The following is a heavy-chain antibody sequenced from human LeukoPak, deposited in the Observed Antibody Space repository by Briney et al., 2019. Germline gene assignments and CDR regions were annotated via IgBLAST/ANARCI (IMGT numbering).Heavy chain of an antibody. Sequence: ASVKVSCKASGYTFTSYAMNWVRQAPGQGLEWMGWINTNTGNPTYAQGFTGRFVFSLDTSVSTAYLQISSLKAEDTAVYYCARMYSSSWSHWTVPTPDYWGQGTLVTVSS. CDR1: GYTFTSYA. CDR2: INTNTGNP. J-gene: IGHJ4*02. V-gene: IGHV7-4-1*02. D-gene: IGHD6-13*01. CDR3: ARMYSSSWSHWTVPTPDY.